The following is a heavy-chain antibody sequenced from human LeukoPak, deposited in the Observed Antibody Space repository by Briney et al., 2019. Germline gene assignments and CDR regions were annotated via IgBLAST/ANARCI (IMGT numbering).Heavy chain of an antibody. CDR1: GYNFTSYW. Sequence: GESLKISCKGSGYNFTSYWIGWVRQLPGKGLEWMGIIYPGDSDTRYSPSFQGQVTISADKSISTAYLQWSSLKASDTAMYYCARRGYYDSSGYYSLDYWGQGTLVTVSS. V-gene: IGHV5-51*01. CDR2: IYPGDSDT. CDR3: ARRGYYDSSGYYSLDY. J-gene: IGHJ4*02. D-gene: IGHD3-22*01.